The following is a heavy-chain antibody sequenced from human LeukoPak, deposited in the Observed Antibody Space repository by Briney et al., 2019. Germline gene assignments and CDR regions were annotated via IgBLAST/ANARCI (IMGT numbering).Heavy chain of an antibody. CDR1: GFTFSSYE. J-gene: IGHJ3*02. CDR2: ISSSGSTI. Sequence: PGGSLRLSCAASGFTFSSYEVNWVRQAPGKGLEWVSYISSSGSTIYYADSVKGRFTISRDNAKNSLYLQMNSLRAEDTAVYYCAREFSSGWYGDDAFDIWGQGTMVTVSS. V-gene: IGHV3-48*03. D-gene: IGHD6-19*01. CDR3: AREFSSGWYGDDAFDI.